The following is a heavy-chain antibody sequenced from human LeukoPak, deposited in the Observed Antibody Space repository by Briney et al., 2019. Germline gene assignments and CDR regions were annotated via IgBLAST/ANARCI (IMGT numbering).Heavy chain of an antibody. D-gene: IGHD3-22*01. CDR3: ASEYYYDSSGYYYTVMPFDY. Sequence: SVKVSCKASGGTFSSYAISWVRQAPGQGLEWMGGIIPILGIANYAQKFQGRVTITADKSTSTAYMELSSLRSEDTAVYYCASEYYYDSSGYYYTVMPFDYWGQGTLVTVSS. J-gene: IGHJ4*02. CDR2: IIPILGIA. CDR1: GGTFSSYA. V-gene: IGHV1-69*10.